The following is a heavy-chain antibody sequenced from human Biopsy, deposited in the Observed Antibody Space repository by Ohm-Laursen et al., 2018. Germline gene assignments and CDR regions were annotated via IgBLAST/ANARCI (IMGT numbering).Heavy chain of an antibody. CDR1: GYTFNDYF. D-gene: IGHD3-10*01. J-gene: IGHJ4*02. V-gene: IGHV1-2*02. CDR3: ARDRMTDVFGGPTRTDVFDS. Sequence: ASVKVSCKASGYTFNDYFIHWVRQSPGQGLEWTGWVHPNSGATNSAEKLRGRVTLTRDTSIGAVYIELRRLKSDDAAVYYCARDRMTDVFGGPTRTDVFDSWGQGTPVTVSS. CDR2: VHPNSGAT.